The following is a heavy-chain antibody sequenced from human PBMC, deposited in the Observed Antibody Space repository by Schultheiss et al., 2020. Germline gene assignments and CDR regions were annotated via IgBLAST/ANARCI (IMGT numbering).Heavy chain of an antibody. Sequence: ASVKVSCKASGYTFTSYYMHWVRQAPGQGLEWMGIINPSGGSTSYAQKFQDRVTITRDTSASTAYMELSSLRAEDTAVYYCASEDSSGWLNWGQGTLVTVSS. J-gene: IGHJ4*02. CDR1: GYTFTSYY. D-gene: IGHD6-19*01. CDR3: ASEDSSGWLN. V-gene: IGHV1-46*03. CDR2: INPSGGST.